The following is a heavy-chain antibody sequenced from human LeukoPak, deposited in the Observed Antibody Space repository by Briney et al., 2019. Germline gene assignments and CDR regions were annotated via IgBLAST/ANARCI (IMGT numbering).Heavy chain of an antibody. CDR2: IVVGSGNT. D-gene: IGHD3-22*01. CDR1: GLTFTSSA. J-gene: IGHJ4*02. CDR3: ATRLYYYDSSGYLCLGY. V-gene: IGHV1-58*02. Sequence: ASVKVSCKASGLTFTSSAMQWVRQARGQRLEWIGWIVVGSGNTNYAQKFQERVTITRDMSTSTAYMELSSLRSEDTAVYYCATRLYYYDSSGYLCLGYWGQGTLVTVSS.